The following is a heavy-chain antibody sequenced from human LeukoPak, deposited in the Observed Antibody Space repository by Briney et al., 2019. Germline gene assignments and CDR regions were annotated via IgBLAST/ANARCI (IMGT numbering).Heavy chain of an antibody. CDR1: GFTFSDYY. CDR2: ISSSSSYT. CDR3: TGSFRYSSSKDGYFQH. V-gene: IGHV3-11*06. D-gene: IGHD6-13*01. Sequence: GRSLRLSCAAAGFTFSDYYMSWIRQAPGKGLDWVSNISSSSSYTNYADSVKGRFTISRDNAKNSLYLQMNSLRAEDTAVYYCTGSFRYSSSKDGYFQHWGQGTLVTVSS. J-gene: IGHJ1*01.